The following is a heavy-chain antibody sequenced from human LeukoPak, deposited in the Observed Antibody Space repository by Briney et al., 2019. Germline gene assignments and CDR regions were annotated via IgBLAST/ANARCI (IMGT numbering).Heavy chain of an antibody. CDR1: GYTFTDYY. D-gene: IGHD3-10*01. Sequence: ASVKVSCKASGYTFTDYYMHWVRQAPGHGLEWMGWIYPDSGGTNYAQKFQGRVTMTRDTSISTAYMGLSRLTSDDTAVYYCARAGVTMVRGAYFDYWGQGTLVTVSS. J-gene: IGHJ4*02. CDR3: ARAGVTMVRGAYFDY. V-gene: IGHV1-2*02. CDR2: IYPDSGGT.